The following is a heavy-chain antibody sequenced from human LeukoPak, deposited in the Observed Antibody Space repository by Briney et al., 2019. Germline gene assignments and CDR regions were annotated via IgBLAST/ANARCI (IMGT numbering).Heavy chain of an antibody. CDR1: GGSISSYY. J-gene: IGHJ5*02. CDR2: IYYSGST. Sequence: SETLSLTCTVSGGSISSYYWSWIRQPPGKGLEWIGYIYYSGSTNYNPSLKSRVTISVDTSKNQFSLKLSSVTAADTAVYYCARATARPNWFDPWGQGTLVTVSS. D-gene: IGHD6-6*01. CDR3: ARATARPNWFDP. V-gene: IGHV4-59*01.